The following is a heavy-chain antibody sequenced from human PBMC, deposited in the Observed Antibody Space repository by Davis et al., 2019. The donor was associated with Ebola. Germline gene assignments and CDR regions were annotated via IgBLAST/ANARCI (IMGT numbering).Heavy chain of an antibody. CDR3: ARLVTANEGILGAFDI. CDR2: ISAYNGNT. V-gene: IGHV1-18*01. CDR1: GDTFSSYA. D-gene: IGHD2-21*02. Sequence: ASVKVSCKASGDTFSSYAISWVRQAPGQGLEWMGWISAYNGNTNYAQKLQGRATMTTDTSTSTAYMELRSLRSDDTAVYYCARLVTANEGILGAFDIWGQGTMVTVSS. J-gene: IGHJ3*02.